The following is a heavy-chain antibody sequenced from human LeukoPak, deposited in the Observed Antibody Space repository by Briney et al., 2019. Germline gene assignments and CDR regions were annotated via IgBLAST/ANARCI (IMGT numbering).Heavy chain of an antibody. CDR2: IYHSGST. Sequence: PSQTLSLTCAVSVGSISSGGYSWSWIRQPPGKGLEWIGYIYHSGSTYYNPSLKSRVTISVDRSKNQFSLKLSSVTAADTAVYYCARGRDGSELDYWGQGTLVTVSS. CDR3: ARGRDGSELDY. CDR1: VGSISSGGYS. J-gene: IGHJ4*02. D-gene: IGHD3-10*01. V-gene: IGHV4-30-2*01.